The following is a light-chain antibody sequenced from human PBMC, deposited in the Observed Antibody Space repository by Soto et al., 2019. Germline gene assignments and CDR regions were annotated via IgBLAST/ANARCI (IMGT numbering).Light chain of an antibody. CDR2: EGS. Sequence: QSALTQPASVSGSPGQSITISCTGTSSDIGSYNLVSWYQQHPTKAPKLMIYEGSKRPSGISDRFSASKSGNTASLTISALRAGDEADYYCCSYAGSDTYVIFGGGTKLTVL. CDR1: SSDIGSYNL. V-gene: IGLV2-23*01. CDR3: CSYAGSDTYVI. J-gene: IGLJ2*01.